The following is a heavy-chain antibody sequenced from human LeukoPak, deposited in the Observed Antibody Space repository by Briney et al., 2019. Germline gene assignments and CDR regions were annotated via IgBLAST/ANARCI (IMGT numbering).Heavy chain of an antibody. J-gene: IGHJ3*02. CDR1: GGTFSSYA. CDR2: IIPIFGTA. CDR3: ASAGVGTRTVVVTARDAFDI. Sequence: SSVKVSCKASGGTFSSYAISWVRQAPGQGLEWMGGIIPIFGTANYAQKFQGRVTITADESTSTAYMELSSLRSEDTAVYYCASAGVGTRTVVVTARDAFDIWGQGTMVTVSS. V-gene: IGHV1-69*01. D-gene: IGHD2-21*02.